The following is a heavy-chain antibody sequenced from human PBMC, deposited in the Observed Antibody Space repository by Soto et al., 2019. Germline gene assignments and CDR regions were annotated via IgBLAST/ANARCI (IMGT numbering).Heavy chain of an antibody. Sequence: EVQLVESGGGVVQPGRSLRLSCAASGFTFSSYWMIWVRQAPGKGLEWVANIKQDGSKKYYVDSVKGRFTISRDNAKNSVYLNMNSLGAEDTVVYYCARPTYSSGWWGFLGLGRFDPWGQGTPVTVSS. CDR2: IKQDGSKK. CDR1: GFTFSSYW. CDR3: ARPTYSSGWWGFLGLGRFDP. J-gene: IGHJ5*02. D-gene: IGHD6-19*01. V-gene: IGHV3-7*01.